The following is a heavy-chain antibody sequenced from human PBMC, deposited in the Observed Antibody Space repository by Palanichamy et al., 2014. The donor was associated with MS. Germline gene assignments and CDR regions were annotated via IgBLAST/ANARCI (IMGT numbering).Heavy chain of an antibody. CDR1: IHLHQLL. J-gene: IGHJ6*02. Sequence: VQLVAVWGVRVKKPRDLSEGFLQGIWIHLHQLLYALGATGPGQGLEWMGIINPSGGSTSYAQKFQGRVTMTRDTSTSTVYMELSSLRSEDTAVYYCARRTPNYYDSSGYSAAYGMDVWGQGTTVTVSS. CDR2: INPSGGST. CDR3: ARRTPNYYDSSGYSAAYGMDV. D-gene: IGHD3-22*01. V-gene: IGHV1-46*01.